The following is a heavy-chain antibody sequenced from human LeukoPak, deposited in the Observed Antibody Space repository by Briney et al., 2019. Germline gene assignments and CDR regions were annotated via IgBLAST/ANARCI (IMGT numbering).Heavy chain of an antibody. CDR1: GGSIGSYY. CDR3: AREGSTNILDY. D-gene: IGHD2-2*01. CDR2: IYSSGST. V-gene: IGHV4-59*01. Sequence: PSETLSLTCIVSGGSIGSYYWSWLRQPPGKGLEWIGYIYSSGSTNYNPSLKSRVTISVDTSKNQFSLKLSSVTAADTAVYYCAREGSTNILDYWGQGTLVTVSS. J-gene: IGHJ4*02.